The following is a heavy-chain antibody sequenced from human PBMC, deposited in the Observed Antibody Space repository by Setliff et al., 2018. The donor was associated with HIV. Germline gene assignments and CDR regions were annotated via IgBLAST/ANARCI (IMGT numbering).Heavy chain of an antibody. J-gene: IGHJ4*02. D-gene: IGHD2-15*01. CDR3: ARVYCSGGACYSLNS. V-gene: IGHV1-8*03. Sequence: ASVKVSCKASGYTFTSYDINLVRQASGQGLEWMGWMNPNSGNIGYAQNFQGRLTITRNTSISTAYMELSSLRSEDTAVYYCARVYCSGGACYSLNSWGQGTLVTVSS. CDR2: MNPNSGNI. CDR1: GYTFTSYD.